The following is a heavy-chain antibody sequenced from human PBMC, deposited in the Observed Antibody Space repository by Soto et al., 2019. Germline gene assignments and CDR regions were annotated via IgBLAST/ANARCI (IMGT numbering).Heavy chain of an antibody. D-gene: IGHD2-21*02. CDR1: GFIFSSFA. CDR2: ISSSGYTT. V-gene: IGHV3-23*01. J-gene: IGHJ4*02. Sequence: PGGSLRLSCAASGFIFSSFAMGWVRQAPGKGLEWVSTISSSGYTTCYTDSVKGRFTFSRDNSKNTLYLQMNSLRAEDTALYYCAIGSDPFGYWGQGTLVTVSS. CDR3: AIGSDPFGY.